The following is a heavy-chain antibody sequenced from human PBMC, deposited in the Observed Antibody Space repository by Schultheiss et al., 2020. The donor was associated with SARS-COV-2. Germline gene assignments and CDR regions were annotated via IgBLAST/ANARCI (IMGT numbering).Heavy chain of an antibody. D-gene: IGHD6-19*01. V-gene: IGHV3-13*01. J-gene: IGHJ4*02. CDR3: AKGAGTSARGWYHDY. CDR1: GFTFSSYD. Sequence: GGSLRLSCAASGFTFSSYDMHWVRQATGKGLEWVSAIGTAGDTYYPGSVKGRFTISRENAKNSLYLQMNSLRAGDTAVYYCAKGAGTSARGWYHDYWGQGTLVTVSS. CDR2: IGTAGDT.